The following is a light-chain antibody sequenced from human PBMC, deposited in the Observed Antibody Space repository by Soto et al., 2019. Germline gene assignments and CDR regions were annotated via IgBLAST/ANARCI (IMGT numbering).Light chain of an antibody. Sequence: SYELTQPPSVSVSPGQTASITCSGDKLGDKYVSWYQQKPGQSPVLVMYLDNKRPSGIPERFSGSNSGNTATLTISGTQAMDEADYYCQAWDSRTVVFGGGTKVTVL. J-gene: IGLJ2*01. CDR3: QAWDSRTVV. V-gene: IGLV3-1*01. CDR1: KLGDKY. CDR2: LDN.